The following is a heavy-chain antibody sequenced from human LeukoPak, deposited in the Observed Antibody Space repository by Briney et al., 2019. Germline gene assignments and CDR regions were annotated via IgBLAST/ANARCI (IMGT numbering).Heavy chain of an antibody. CDR3: ATPHGGYCSGGSCYSGS. V-gene: IGHV1-69*02. CDR1: GYTFTGYY. Sequence: GASVKVSCKASGYTFTGYYMHWVRQAPGQGLEWMGRIIPILGIANYAQKFQGRVTITADKSTSTAYMELSSLRSEDTAVYYCATPHGGYCSGGSCYSGSWGQGTLVTVSS. CDR2: IIPILGIA. D-gene: IGHD2-15*01. J-gene: IGHJ4*02.